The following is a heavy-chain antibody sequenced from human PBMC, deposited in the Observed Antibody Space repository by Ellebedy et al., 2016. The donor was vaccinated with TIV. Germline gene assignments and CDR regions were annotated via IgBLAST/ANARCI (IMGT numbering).Heavy chain of an antibody. CDR2: IRSKTHGGTT. V-gene: IGHV3-49*03. J-gene: IGHJ4*02. CDR3: AKGYGSGSYFDV. Sequence: GGSLRLSXIGSGFTFGDYALSWFRQAPGKGLEWIGFIRSKTHGGTTEYAASVKGRFSISRDDSKSIAYLQMNSLKSEDTLMYYCAKGYGSGSYFDVWGQGTLVSVSS. CDR1: GFTFGDYA. D-gene: IGHD3-10*01.